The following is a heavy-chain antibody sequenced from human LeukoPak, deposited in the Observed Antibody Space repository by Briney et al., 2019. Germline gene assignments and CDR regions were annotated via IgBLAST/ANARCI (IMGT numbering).Heavy chain of an antibody. D-gene: IGHD6-13*01. CDR2: ISPDGKDT. Sequence: GGSLRLSCAASGFTFSNYWIYWVRQVPGKGLVWVSRISPDGKDTSHADSVKGRFTISRDNAKNTLYLQMNSLRAEDTAVYFCARGLYSSSWYYNWGQGTLVTVSS. CDR3: ARGLYSSSWYYN. CDR1: GFTFSNYW. J-gene: IGHJ4*02. V-gene: IGHV3-74*01.